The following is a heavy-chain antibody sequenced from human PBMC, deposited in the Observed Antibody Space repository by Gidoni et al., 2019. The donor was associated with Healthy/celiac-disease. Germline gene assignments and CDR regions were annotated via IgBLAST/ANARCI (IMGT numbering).Heavy chain of an antibody. J-gene: IGHJ6*02. CDR1: GFTFSSYD. D-gene: IGHD6-13*01. V-gene: IGHV3-13*01. Sequence: EVQLVESGGGLVQPGGSLRLSCAASGFTFSSYDMHWVRQATGKGLEWVSAFGTAGDTYYPGSVKGRFTISRENAKNSLYLQMNSLRAGDTAVYYCARGKRSSSWYSFYADPDMDVWGQGTTVTVSS. CDR3: ARGKRSSSWYSFYADPDMDV. CDR2: FGTAGDT.